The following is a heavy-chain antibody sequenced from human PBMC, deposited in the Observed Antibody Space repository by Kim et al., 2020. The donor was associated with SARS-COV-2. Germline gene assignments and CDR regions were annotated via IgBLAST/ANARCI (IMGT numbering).Heavy chain of an antibody. CDR1: GFTVNSYY. Sequence: GGSLRLSCEVSGFTVNSYYMSWVRQVPGDRLEWVAVIFSGGGTDYTDSVKGRFIISRDTSKNMVYPQMYSLTAADAALYYCTRGTGRNTGGLDSWGQGTLVTVSS. CDR3: TRGTGRNTGGLDS. CDR2: IFSGGGT. V-gene: IGHV3-66*01. J-gene: IGHJ4*02. D-gene: IGHD2-2*02.